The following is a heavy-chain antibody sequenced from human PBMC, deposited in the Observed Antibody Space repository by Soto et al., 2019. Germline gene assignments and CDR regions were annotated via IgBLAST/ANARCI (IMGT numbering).Heavy chain of an antibody. CDR3: AREDASGPYTWGTLGNWVDP. D-gene: IGHD3-10*01. J-gene: IGHJ5*02. CDR1: GYTFTNSP. Sequence: VQLVQSGPEVKKPGASVKVSCRASGYTFTNSPISRVRQAPGQGVEGMGWITTYSGNTHYAQKVQGRIVMTTDRYKSTAYIGVRRLRSDDTAVYYCAREDASGPYTWGTLGNWVDPWGQGTLVNVS. V-gene: IGHV1-18*01. CDR2: ITTYSGNT.